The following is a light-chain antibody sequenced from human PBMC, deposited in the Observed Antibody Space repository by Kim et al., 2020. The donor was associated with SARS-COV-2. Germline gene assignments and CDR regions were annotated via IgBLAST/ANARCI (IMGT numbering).Light chain of an antibody. CDR2: YDN. Sequence: APGEKAAISWGGESLVAKNVHWYQHQKGQAAVLVIQYDNERPSGIPERSSASTSGNTATLIVSRVEDGDEADYYCQVWDSDSDLVVFGGGTQLNVL. V-gene: IGLV3-21*04. CDR3: QVWDSDSDLVV. J-gene: IGLJ3*02. CDR1: SLVAKN.